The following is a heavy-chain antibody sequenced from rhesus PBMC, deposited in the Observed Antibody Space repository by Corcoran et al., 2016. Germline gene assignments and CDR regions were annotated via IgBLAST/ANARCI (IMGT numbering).Heavy chain of an antibody. V-gene: IGHV4-173*01. CDR3: ARTPEVGGYNRFDV. CDR1: GGSISSHF. J-gene: IGHJ5-1*01. Sequence: QLQLQESGPGLVKPSETLSLTCAVSGGSISSHFWTWIRQPPGKGLGWIGRISQSGGTTDYSPSLRSRVTISRDTSRNHFSLKLTSVTAADTAVYYCARTPEVGGYNRFDVWGPGVLVSVSS. D-gene: IGHD2-21*01. CDR2: ISQSGGTT.